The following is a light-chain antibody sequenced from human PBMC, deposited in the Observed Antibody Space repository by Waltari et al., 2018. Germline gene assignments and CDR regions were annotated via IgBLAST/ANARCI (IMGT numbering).Light chain of an antibody. V-gene: IGLV1-47*01. CDR3: ATRDDSLSAPV. Sequence: QSGLTQAPSAAGTPGQRVSISCSGSSSNIGSHYVNWYQHVPGTAPKLLVYRTDQRRSGAPDRFSAAKSGTSASLAISGLRSEDEADYYCATRDDSLSAPVFGGGTKVTVL. CDR1: SSNIGSHY. CDR2: RTD. J-gene: IGLJ2*01.